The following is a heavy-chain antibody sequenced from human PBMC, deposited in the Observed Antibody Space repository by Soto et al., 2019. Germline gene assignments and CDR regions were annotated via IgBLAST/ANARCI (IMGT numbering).Heavy chain of an antibody. Sequence: QLQLQESGPGLVKPSETLSLTCTVSGGSISSSSYYWGWIRQPPGKGLEWIGSIYYSGSTYYNPSLKSRFTISVDTSKNQFSLKLSSVTAADTAVYYCAGVSVKHWRYYFDYWGQGTLVTVSS. D-gene: IGHD3-3*01. CDR2: IYYSGST. J-gene: IGHJ4*02. V-gene: IGHV4-39*01. CDR1: GGSISSSSYY. CDR3: AGVSVKHWRYYFDY.